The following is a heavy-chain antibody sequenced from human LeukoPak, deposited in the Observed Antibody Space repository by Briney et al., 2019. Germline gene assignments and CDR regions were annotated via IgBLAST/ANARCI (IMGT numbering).Heavy chain of an antibody. CDR2: ISSSGNTI. V-gene: IGHV3-48*03. CDR3: ARGGGYYGSGSLHYYYYGMDV. CDR1: GFTVSTNY. Sequence: GGSLRLSCTASGFTVSTNYMNWVREAPGEGLEWVSYISSSGNTIYYAGSVKGRFTISRDNAKNSLYLQMNSLRAEDTAVYYCARGGGYYGSGSLHYYYYGMDVWGQGTTVTVSS. J-gene: IGHJ6*02. D-gene: IGHD3-10*01.